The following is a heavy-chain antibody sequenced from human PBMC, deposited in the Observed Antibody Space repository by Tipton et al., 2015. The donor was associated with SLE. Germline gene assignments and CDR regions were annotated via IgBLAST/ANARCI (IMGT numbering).Heavy chain of an antibody. CDR3: ARDLPYGEATDY. CDR1: GGSASSGGYY. Sequence: TLSLTCTVSGGSASSGGYYWSWIRQYPGKGLEWIGYIFYTGSTYYNPSLKSRVSISVDTSKNQFSLKLNSVTAADTAVYYCARDLPYGEATDYWGHGTLVTVSS. CDR2: IFYTGST. V-gene: IGHV4-31*03. D-gene: IGHD5-12*01. J-gene: IGHJ4*01.